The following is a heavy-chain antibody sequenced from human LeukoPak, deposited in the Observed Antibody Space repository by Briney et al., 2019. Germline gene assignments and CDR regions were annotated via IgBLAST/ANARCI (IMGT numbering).Heavy chain of an antibody. CDR3: AGSDTIGYSPREWDYWSFEL. J-gene: IGHJ2*01. CDR2: ISSSSTYI. D-gene: IGHD3-22*01. V-gene: IGHV3-21*01. Sequence: GGSLRLSCAASGVTFSRYSMEWVRQAPGKGLEWVSSISSSSTYIYYAASMKGRFTISRENAKNSLSLQMNSLGAEDTAMYYCAGSDTIGYSPREWDYWSFELWGRGTLVTVSS. CDR1: GVTFSRYS.